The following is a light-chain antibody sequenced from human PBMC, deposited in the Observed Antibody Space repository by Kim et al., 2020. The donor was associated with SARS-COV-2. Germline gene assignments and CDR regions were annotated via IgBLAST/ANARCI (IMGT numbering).Light chain of an antibody. CDR3: QQYSHWPPYT. J-gene: IGKJ2*01. CDR1: QNIDTN. CDR2: GAS. Sequence: EVVMTQSPATLSVSPGERVTLSCRASQNIDTNLAWYHQKPGQAPRLLIYGASTRATDIPARFSGSGSGTEFTLIISSLQSEDFAVYYCQQYSHWPPYTFVQGTKLEIK. V-gene: IGKV3-15*01.